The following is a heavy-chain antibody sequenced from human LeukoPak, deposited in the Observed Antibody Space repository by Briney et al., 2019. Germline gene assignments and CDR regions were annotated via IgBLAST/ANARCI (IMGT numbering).Heavy chain of an antibody. CDR1: GFTFSRYS. D-gene: IGHD2-2*01. J-gene: IGHJ4*02. V-gene: IGHV3-21*01. CDR2: ISHSGYDI. Sequence: PGGSLRLSCAASGFTFSRYSMNWVRQAPGKGLEWVSSISHSGYDIYYADSVKGRFTISRDNAKNSLSLQMNNLRIDDTAVYYCANHLACGSTTCPSFDHWGQGTWSPSPQ. CDR3: ANHLACGSTTCPSFDH.